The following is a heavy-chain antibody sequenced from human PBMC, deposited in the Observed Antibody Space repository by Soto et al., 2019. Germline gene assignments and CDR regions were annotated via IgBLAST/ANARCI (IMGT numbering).Heavy chain of an antibody. D-gene: IGHD3-3*01. Sequence: GGSLRLSCAASGFTFSGYSMNWVRQSPGKGLEWVSYISSSGSTIYYADSVKGRFTISRDNAKNSLYLQMNSLRAEDTAVYYCARDLRFLEWSQPGVIDYWGQGTLVTVSS. CDR3: ARDLRFLEWSQPGVIDY. CDR1: GFTFSGYS. V-gene: IGHV3-48*04. J-gene: IGHJ4*02. CDR2: ISSSGSTI.